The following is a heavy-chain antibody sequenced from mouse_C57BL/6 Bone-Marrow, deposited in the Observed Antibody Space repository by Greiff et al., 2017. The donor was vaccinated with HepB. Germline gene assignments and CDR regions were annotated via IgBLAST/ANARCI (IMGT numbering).Heavy chain of an antibody. V-gene: IGHV5-4*03. CDR2: ISDGGSYT. J-gene: IGHJ3*01. CDR3: ARKGESTEAY. CDR1: GFTFSSYA. Sequence: EVKLEESGGGLVKPGGSLKLSCAASGFTFSSYAMSWVRQTPEKRLEWVATISDGGSYTYYPDNVKGRFTISRDNAKNNLYLQMSHLKSEDTAMYYCARKGESTEAYWGQGTLVTVSA. D-gene: IGHD2-1*01.